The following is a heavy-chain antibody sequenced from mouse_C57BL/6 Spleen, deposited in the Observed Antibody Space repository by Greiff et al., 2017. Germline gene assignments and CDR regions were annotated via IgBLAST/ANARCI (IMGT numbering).Heavy chain of an antibody. V-gene: IGHV5-17*01. CDR2: ISSGSSTI. J-gene: IGHJ4*01. CDR1: GFTFSDYG. Sequence: VQLKESGGGLVKPGGSLKLSCAASGFTFSDYGMHWVRQAPEKGLEWVAYISSGSSTIYYADTVKGRFTISRDNAKNTLFLQMTSLRSEDTAMYYCARDYGSRYYAMDYWGQGTSVTVSS. D-gene: IGHD1-1*01. CDR3: ARDYGSRYYAMDY.